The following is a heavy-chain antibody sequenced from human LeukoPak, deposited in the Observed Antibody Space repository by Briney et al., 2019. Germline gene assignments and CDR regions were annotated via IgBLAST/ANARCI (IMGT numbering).Heavy chain of an antibody. V-gene: IGHV4-34*01. D-gene: IGHD6-19*01. CDR2: INHSGST. Sequence: PSETLTLTCAVYGGSFSGYYWSWIRQPPGKGLEWIGEINHSGSTNYNPSLKSRVTISVDTSKNQFSLKLSSVTAADTAVYYCARGRGSSGWYNDYWGQRTLVTVSS. CDR3: ARGRGSSGWYNDY. CDR1: GGSFSGYY. J-gene: IGHJ4*02.